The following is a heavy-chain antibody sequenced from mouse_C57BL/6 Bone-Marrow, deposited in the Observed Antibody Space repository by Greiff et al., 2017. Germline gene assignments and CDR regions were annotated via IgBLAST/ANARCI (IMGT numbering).Heavy chain of an antibody. CDR2: INPNYGTT. CDR1: GYSFTDYN. Sequence: VQLQPSGPELVKPGASVKISCKASGYSFTDYNMNWVKQSNGKSLEWIGVINPNYGTTSYNQKFKGKATLTVDQSSSTAYMQLNSLTSEDSAVYYCARCYYGSSYDYAMDYWGQGTSVTVSS. V-gene: IGHV1-39*01. CDR3: ARCYYGSSYDYAMDY. D-gene: IGHD1-1*01. J-gene: IGHJ4*01.